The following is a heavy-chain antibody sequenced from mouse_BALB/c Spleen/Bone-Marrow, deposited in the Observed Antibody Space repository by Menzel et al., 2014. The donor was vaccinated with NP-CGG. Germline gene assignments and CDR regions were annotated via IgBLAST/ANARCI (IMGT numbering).Heavy chain of an antibody. Sequence: QVQLQQSGPGLVAPSQSLSITCTASGFSLISYGLHWVRQPPGKALEWLGVIWAGGSTNYNSALMSRLSISKDNSKSQVFLKMNSLQTDDTAMYYCARSSSPYYYAMDYWGQGTSVTVSS. CDR1: GFSLISYG. V-gene: IGHV2-9*02. D-gene: IGHD1-1*01. CDR3: ARSSSPYYYAMDY. J-gene: IGHJ4*01. CDR2: IWAGGST.